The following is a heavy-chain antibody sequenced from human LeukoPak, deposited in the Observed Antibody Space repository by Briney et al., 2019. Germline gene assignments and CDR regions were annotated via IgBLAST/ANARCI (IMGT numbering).Heavy chain of an antibody. D-gene: IGHD2-21*02. J-gene: IGHJ5*02. CDR2: IYTGNIT. CDR3: ARHKRVSGDSPFDP. CDR1: GFTASSNH. Sequence: GGSLRLSCEASGFTASSNHMSWVRQAPGEGLEWVSVIYTGNITYYADSVRGRFTISRDSSKNTLYLQMNSLRAEDTAVYYCARHKRVSGDSPFDPWGQGTLVTVSS. V-gene: IGHV3-53*01.